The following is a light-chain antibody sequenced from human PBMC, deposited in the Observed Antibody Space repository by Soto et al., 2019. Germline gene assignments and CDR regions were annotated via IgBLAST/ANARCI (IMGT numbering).Light chain of an antibody. CDR3: QTWGTGSWV. J-gene: IGLJ3*02. CDR2: VNNDGSH. Sequence: QPVLTQSPSASASLGASVKLTCTLSSGHSNYAIAWHQQQPEKGPRYLMKVNNDGSHIKGDGIPDRFSGSSSGAERYLTISSLQSEDEADYYCQTWGTGSWVFGGGTKVTVL. CDR1: SGHSNYA. V-gene: IGLV4-69*01.